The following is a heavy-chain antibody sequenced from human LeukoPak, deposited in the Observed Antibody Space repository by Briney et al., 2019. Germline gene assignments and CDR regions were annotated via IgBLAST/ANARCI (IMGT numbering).Heavy chain of an antibody. Sequence: SGPTLGNSTQTSRLTCTFSGFSLITKAAGMGWIRQPPGKALEWLALIYCDDDKRYSLSLKSGLTITKDTSKNQVVLTMTNMDPVDTATYYCAHRWGYCSSTSCFRRFPLRENWFDPSGQGTLVTVSS. D-gene: IGHD2-2*01. J-gene: IGHJ5*02. CDR2: IYCDDDK. CDR1: GFSLITKAAG. V-gene: IGHV2-5*02. CDR3: AHRWGYCSSTSCFRRFPLRENWFDP.